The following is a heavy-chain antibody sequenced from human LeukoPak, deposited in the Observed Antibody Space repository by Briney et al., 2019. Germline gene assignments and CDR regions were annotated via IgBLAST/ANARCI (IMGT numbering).Heavy chain of an antibody. J-gene: IGHJ4*02. V-gene: IGHV4-38-2*02. CDR3: ARDRLAAALDY. CDR2: IYHSGST. D-gene: IGHD6-13*01. Sequence: SETLSPTCTVSGYSISSGYYWGWIRQPPGNVLEWIGSIYHSGSTYYNPSLKSRVTISVDTSKNQFSLKLSSVTAADTAVYYCARDRLAAALDYWGQGTLVTVSS. CDR1: GYSISSGYY.